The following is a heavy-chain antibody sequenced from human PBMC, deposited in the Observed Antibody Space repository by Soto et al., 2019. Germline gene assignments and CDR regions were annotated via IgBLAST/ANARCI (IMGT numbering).Heavy chain of an antibody. CDR1: GYTFTSYD. V-gene: IGHV1-8*01. CDR3: AGRAETNGWNGFGADKYYFDF. CDR2: MNPNTGNS. D-gene: IGHD1-1*01. Sequence: ASVKVSCKASGYTFTSYDIYWVRQATGQGLEWMGWMNPNTGNSGYAQKFQGRVTMTSDTSISTAHMELSSLRSEDTAVYYCAGRAETNGWNGFGADKYYFDFWGQGTLVTVSS. J-gene: IGHJ4*02.